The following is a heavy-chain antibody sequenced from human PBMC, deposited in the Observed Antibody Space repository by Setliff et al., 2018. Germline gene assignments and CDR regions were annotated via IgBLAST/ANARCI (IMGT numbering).Heavy chain of an antibody. D-gene: IGHD2-2*01. CDR2: INHIGST. J-gene: IGHJ5*02. Sequence: SQTLSLTCTVSGGSINIDYWSWIRQPPGKGLGWIGEINHIGSTHSNPSLKSRVTISVDTSKNQFSLKLISVTAADAAVYYCARGYCSSAACFFAGWFDPWGQGTLVTVSS. CDR1: GGSINIDY. V-gene: IGHV4-34*01. CDR3: ARGYCSSAACFFAGWFDP.